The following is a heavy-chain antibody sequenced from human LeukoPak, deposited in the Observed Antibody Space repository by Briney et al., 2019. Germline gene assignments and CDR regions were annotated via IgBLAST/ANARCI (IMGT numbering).Heavy chain of an antibody. CDR2: IHTNTGNP. Sequence: ASVTVSCKASGYTFTSRAMNWVRQAPGQGLEWVGLIHTNTGNPTYAQGFTGRFVFSLDTSVNTAYLQISRLKAEDTAIYYCAGGGYPFLCSWYSDYWGQGTLVTVSS. J-gene: IGHJ4*02. CDR3: AGGGYPFLCSWYSDY. D-gene: IGHD6-13*01. CDR1: GYTFTSRA. V-gene: IGHV7-4-1*02.